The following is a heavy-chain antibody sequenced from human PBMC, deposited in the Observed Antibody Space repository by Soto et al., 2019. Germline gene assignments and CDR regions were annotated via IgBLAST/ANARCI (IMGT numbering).Heavy chain of an antibody. CDR2: IRSKANSYAT. CDR1: GFTFSGSA. J-gene: IGHJ5*02. CDR3: TRYPRIAADGKRGPTEDWFDP. V-gene: IGHV3-73*01. D-gene: IGHD6-13*01. Sequence: XGSLRLFCAASGFTFSGSAMHWIRQASGKGLEWVGRIRSKANSYATAYAASVKGRFTISRDDSKNTAYLQMNSLKTEDTAVYYCTRYPRIAADGKRGPTEDWFDPWGQGTLVTVSS.